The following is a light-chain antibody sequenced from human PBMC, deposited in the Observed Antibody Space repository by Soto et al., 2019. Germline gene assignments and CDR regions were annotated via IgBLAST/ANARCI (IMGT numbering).Light chain of an antibody. CDR3: QQYTNWPRT. J-gene: IGKJ1*01. V-gene: IGKV3-15*01. CDR2: GAS. CDR1: QSLTTD. Sequence: EIVMTQSPATLSVSPGDRATLSCRASQSLTTDLAWYQQRPGQPPRLLIYGASTRATDFPARFSGSGSGTEFTLTISSLQSEDSAVYYCQQYTNWPRTFGQGTKVDIK.